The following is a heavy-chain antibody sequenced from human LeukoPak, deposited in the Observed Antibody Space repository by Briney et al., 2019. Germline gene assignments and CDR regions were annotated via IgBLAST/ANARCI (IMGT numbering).Heavy chain of an antibody. D-gene: IGHD3-3*01. J-gene: IGHJ4*02. CDR1: GGSISSSSYY. CDR3: ERHLPSGRFDY. Sequence: SETLSLTCTVSGGSISSSSYYWGWIRQPPGKGLEWIGSIYDSGSTYYNPSLKSRVTISVDTSKNQFSLKLSSVTAADTAVYYCERHLPSGRFDYWGQGTLVTVSS. V-gene: IGHV4-39*01. CDR2: IYDSGST.